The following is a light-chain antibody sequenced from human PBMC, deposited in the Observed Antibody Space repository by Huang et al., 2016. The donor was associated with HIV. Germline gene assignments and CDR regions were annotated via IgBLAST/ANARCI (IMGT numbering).Light chain of an antibody. CDR1: QSISSY. V-gene: IGKV1-39*01. J-gene: IGKJ2*01. CDR2: AAS. Sequence: DIQMTQSPSSLSASVGDRVTIACRASQSISSYLTWYQQKPGKAPKLLIYAASSLQSGVPSRFGGSGSETDFTLTISNLQPEDFATYYCQQSYSTPYTFGQGTKLEIK. CDR3: QQSYSTPYT.